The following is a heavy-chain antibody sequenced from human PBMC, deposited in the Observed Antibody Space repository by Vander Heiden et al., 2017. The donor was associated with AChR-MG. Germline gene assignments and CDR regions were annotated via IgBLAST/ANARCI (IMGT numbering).Heavy chain of an antibody. D-gene: IGHD6-19*01. J-gene: IGHJ1*01. CDR1: GFTFSSYG. V-gene: IGHV3-33*06. CDR3: ANTKYSSGWYFQH. CDR2: IWYDGSNK. Sequence: QVQPVESGGGVVQPGRSLSPSWAASGFTFSSYGMHWVRQAPGKGLEWVAVIWYDGSNKYYADSVKGRFTISRDNSKNTLYLQMNSLRAEDTAVYYCANTKYSSGWYFQHWGQGTLVTVSS.